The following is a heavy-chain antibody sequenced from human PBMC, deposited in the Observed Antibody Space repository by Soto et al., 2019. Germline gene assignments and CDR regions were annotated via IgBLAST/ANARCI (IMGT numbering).Heavy chain of an antibody. Sequence: EVQLVESGGGLVKPGGSLRLSCAASGFTFSNAYMSWVRQAPGKGLEWVGRIKSKTDGGTTDYAAPVKGRFTISRDDSKNTLYLQMNSLKTEDTAVYYCTTDVNYYDSSGWDWGQGTLVTVSS. CDR1: GFTFSNAY. J-gene: IGHJ4*02. CDR2: IKSKTDGGTT. CDR3: TTDVNYYDSSGWD. V-gene: IGHV3-15*01. D-gene: IGHD3-22*01.